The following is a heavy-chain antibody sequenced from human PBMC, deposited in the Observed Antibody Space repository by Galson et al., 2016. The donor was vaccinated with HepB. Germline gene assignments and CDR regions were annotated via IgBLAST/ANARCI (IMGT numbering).Heavy chain of an antibody. CDR3: ARDNCINAICYTGWFDS. J-gene: IGHJ5*01. Sequence: SLRLSCAASGFSFGDYAMHWVRQAPGKGLEWAAGISWHSISLVYADSVRGRFTISRDNAKNSLFLQMNSLRVEDTAVYYCARDNCINAICYTGWFDSWGQGTLVTVSA. V-gene: IGHV3-9*01. CDR1: GFSFGDYA. CDR2: ISWHSISL. D-gene: IGHD2-8*01.